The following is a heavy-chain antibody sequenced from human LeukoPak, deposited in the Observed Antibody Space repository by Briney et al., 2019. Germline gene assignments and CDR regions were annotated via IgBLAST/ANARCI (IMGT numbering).Heavy chain of an antibody. CDR2: ISYDGSNK. CDR3: ACLSGKFDAFDI. Sequence: KSGGSLRLSCAASGFTFSSYAMHWVRQAPGKGLEWVAVISYDGSNKYYADSVKGRFTISRDSSKNTLYLQMNSLRAEDTAVYYCACLSGKFDAFDIWGQGTMVTVSS. CDR1: GFTFSSYA. J-gene: IGHJ3*02. V-gene: IGHV3-30-3*01. D-gene: IGHD3-16*01.